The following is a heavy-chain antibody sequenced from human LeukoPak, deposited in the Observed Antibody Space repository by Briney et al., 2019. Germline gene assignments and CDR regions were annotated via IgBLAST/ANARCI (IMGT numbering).Heavy chain of an antibody. D-gene: IGHD5-18*01. J-gene: IGHJ4*02. CDR1: GFTFSNYA. CDR3: AKGQLWPPFFDY. Sequence: PGGSLRLSCAASGFTFSNYAMTWVRQAPGKGLEWASSISGSGGSTYYADSVKGRFTISRDNSKNTLYLQMNSLRAEGTAVYYCAKGQLWPPFFDYWGQGTLVTVSS. V-gene: IGHV3-23*01. CDR2: ISGSGGST.